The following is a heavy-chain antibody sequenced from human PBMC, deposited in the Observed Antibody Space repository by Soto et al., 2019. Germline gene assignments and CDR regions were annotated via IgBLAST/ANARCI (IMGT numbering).Heavy chain of an antibody. CDR3: TRDLYSSSWYYYYMDV. CDR1: GFTFVDYA. V-gene: IGHV3-49*03. D-gene: IGHD6-13*01. J-gene: IGHJ6*03. Sequence: PGGSLRLSCTASGFTFVDYAMSWFRQAPGKGLEWVGFIRSKAYGGTTEYAASVKGRFTISRDDSKSIAYLQMNSLKTEDTAVYYCTRDLYSSSWYYYYMDVWGKGTTVTVSS. CDR2: IRSKAYGGTT.